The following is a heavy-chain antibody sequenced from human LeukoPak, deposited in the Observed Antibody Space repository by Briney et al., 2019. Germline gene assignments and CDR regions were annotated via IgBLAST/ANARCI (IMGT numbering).Heavy chain of an antibody. J-gene: IGHJ4*02. D-gene: IGHD3-22*01. CDR2: ISSSSSYI. CDR1: GFTFSSYS. CDR3: ARGLTYYYDSSGFRVPAGFDY. Sequence: GGSLRLSCAASGFTFSSYSMNWVRQAPGKGLEWVTSISSSSSYIYYADSVKGRFTISRDNAKNSLYLQMNSLRAEDTAVYYCARGLTYYYDSSGFRVPAGFDYWGQGTLVTVSS. V-gene: IGHV3-21*01.